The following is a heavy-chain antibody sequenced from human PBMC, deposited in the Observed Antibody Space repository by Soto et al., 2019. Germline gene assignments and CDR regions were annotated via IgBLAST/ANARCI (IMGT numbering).Heavy chain of an antibody. CDR3: STRAYDTNGYYRFDP. V-gene: IGHV4-34*01. CDR1: DGSFSGHS. D-gene: IGHD3-22*01. J-gene: IGHJ5*01. Sequence: SETLSLTCAVYDGSFSGHSWTWIRQSPGKGLEWIGDINHSGRVNYSPSLKSRVTISLDTSKNQFSLTLSAVTAADTAMYYCSTRAYDTNGYYRFDPWGQGTLVTVSS. CDR2: INHSGRV.